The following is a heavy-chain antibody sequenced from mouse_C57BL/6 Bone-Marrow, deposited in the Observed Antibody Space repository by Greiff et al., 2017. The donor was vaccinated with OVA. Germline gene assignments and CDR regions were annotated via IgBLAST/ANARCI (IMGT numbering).Heavy chain of an antibody. D-gene: IGHD2-3*01. CDR2: IYPGNSDT. V-gene: IGHV1-5*01. CDR3: TRDGYDDGCYRGYFDV. CDR1: GYTFTSYW. Sequence: EVQLQQSGTVLARPGASVKMSCKTSGYTFTSYWMHWVKQRPGQGLEWIGAIYPGNSDTSYNQKFKGKAKLTADTSASTAYMDLSSLTYEDSAVYYCTRDGYDDGCYRGYFDVWGTGTTVTVSS. J-gene: IGHJ1*03.